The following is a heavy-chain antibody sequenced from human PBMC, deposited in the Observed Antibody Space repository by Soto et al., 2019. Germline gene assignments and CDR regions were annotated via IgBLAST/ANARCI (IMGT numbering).Heavy chain of an antibody. V-gene: IGHV3-23*01. D-gene: IGHD2-8*02. CDR1: GFLFSSYA. J-gene: IGHJ4*02. Sequence: SLRLSCESSGFLFSSYAMNWVRQAPGKGLQWVSSITGSSDYTSYIASVKGRFTISRDNSKNTLYLQMNSLRAEDTAVYFCAKEQTTGAHYALDYWSQGTLVTVSS. CDR2: ITGSSDYT. CDR3: AKEQTTGAHYALDY.